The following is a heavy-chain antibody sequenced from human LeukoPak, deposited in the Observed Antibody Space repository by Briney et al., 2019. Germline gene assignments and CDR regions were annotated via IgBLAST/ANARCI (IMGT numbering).Heavy chain of an antibody. V-gene: IGHV3-48*01. CDR2: ITSSSDTI. J-gene: IGHJ4*02. CDR1: GFTFSAYT. Sequence: PGGSLRLSCVASGFTFSAYTMNWVRQAPGKGLEWVSYITSSSDTIYYADSVKGRFTISRDNAKNSLYLQMNSLRAEDTAVYYCARDRNDYENSFYYFYWGQGTLVTVSS. D-gene: IGHD3-22*01. CDR3: ARDRNDYENSFYYFY.